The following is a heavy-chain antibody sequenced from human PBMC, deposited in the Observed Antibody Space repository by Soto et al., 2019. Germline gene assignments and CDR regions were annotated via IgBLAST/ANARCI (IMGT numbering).Heavy chain of an antibody. V-gene: IGHV1-2*07. Sequence: ASVKVSCKASGYTFTDYYFHWVRQAPGQGLERTGWTDPNSGGTQDARKFQGRINIARDTSSSSAYMGMSRMKSDNTAIYYCGGDSPLTTGWFDPWGQGALVTVSS. CDR3: GGDSPLTTGWFDP. CDR2: TDPNSGGT. J-gene: IGHJ5*02. CDR1: GYTFTDYY. D-gene: IGHD1-1*01.